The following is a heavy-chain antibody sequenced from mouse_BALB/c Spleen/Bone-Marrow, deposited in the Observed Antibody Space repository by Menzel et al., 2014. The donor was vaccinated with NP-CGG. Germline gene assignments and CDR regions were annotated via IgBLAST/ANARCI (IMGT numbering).Heavy chain of an antibody. CDR3: TXXXXXXXXDY. Sequence: QVQLQQSGAELVKPGASVKLSCKASGYTFTSYYMYWVKQRPGQGLEWIGEXNPSNGGTNFNEKFKSKATLTVDKSSSTAYMQLSSXTSXDSAVYYCTXXXXXXXXDYWGQGTTLTVSS. CDR2: XNPSNGGT. J-gene: IGHJ2*01. CDR1: GYTFTSYY. V-gene: IGHV1S81*02.